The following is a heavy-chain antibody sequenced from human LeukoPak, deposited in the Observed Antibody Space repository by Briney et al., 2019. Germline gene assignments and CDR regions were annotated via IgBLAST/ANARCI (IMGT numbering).Heavy chain of an antibody. CDR1: GGSITNYH. D-gene: IGHD1-20*01. Sequence: SETLSLTCTVSGGSITNYHWSWIRQPPGKGLEWIGYIYCSGSTNYNPSLKSRVTISVDTSKNQFSLKLKSMTAADTAVYYCARGPDNWNSFFDYWGQGTLVTVSS. CDR2: IYCSGST. V-gene: IGHV4-59*01. CDR3: ARGPDNWNSFFDY. J-gene: IGHJ4*02.